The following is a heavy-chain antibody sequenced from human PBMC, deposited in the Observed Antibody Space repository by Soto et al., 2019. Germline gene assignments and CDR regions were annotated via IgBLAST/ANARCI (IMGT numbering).Heavy chain of an antibody. CDR1: GGSFSRYH. V-gene: IGHV4-34*01. CDR2: IHHDGGT. Sequence: QVQLQQWGAGLLKPSETLSLTCTVYGGSFSRYHWNWIRQAPGKGLEWIGEIHHDGGTNYSPSLEGRVTISVDTSKNEFSLKLSSVTAADTGVYYCARGYGEEWPTGDFWGQGTLVTVSS. D-gene: IGHD3-10*01. J-gene: IGHJ4*02. CDR3: ARGYGEEWPTGDF.